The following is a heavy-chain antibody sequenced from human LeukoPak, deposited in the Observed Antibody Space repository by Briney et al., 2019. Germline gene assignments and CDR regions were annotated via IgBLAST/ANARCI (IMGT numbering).Heavy chain of an antibody. CDR1: GYTFTSYY. J-gene: IGHJ6*03. D-gene: IGHD3-3*01. CDR2: INPSGGST. CDR3: ARGAVSPYYDFWSGYHGDYYYYYMDV. V-gene: IGHV1-46*01. Sequence: ASVKVSCKASGYTFTSYYMHWVRQAPGQGLEWMGIINPSGGSTSYAQKFQGRVTMTRDTSTSTVYMELSRLRSDDTAVYYCARGAVSPYYDFWSGYHGDYYYYYMDVWGKGTTVTVSS.